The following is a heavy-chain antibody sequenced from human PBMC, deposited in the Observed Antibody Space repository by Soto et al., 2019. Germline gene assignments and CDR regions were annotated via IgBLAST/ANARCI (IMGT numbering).Heavy chain of an antibody. CDR3: ARVDEGSSFIFGY. Sequence: VQLQESGPGLVKPSQTLSLTRTFSGGSLSRCGYYWSWVRQHPGKGLEWIGYIYYSGSTYYNPSLKSRVTISVDTSKNQFSLKLSSVTAADTAVYYCARVDEGSSFIFGYWGQGTLVTVSS. V-gene: IGHV4-31*03. J-gene: IGHJ4*02. CDR1: GGSLSRCGYY. D-gene: IGHD6-13*01. CDR2: IYYSGST.